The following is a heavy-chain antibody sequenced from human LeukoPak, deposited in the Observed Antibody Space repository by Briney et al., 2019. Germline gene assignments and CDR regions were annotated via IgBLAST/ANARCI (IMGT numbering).Heavy chain of an antibody. Sequence: GGSLRLSCVASGFTVSSTYMGWVRQAPGKGLEWVSVIYSGGAAYYPDSVKGRFIISRDLSKNTLYLQMNDLGAEDTAVYYCARVAVAYFDYWGQGTLVTVSS. CDR2: IYSGGAA. CDR1: GFTVSSTY. D-gene: IGHD6-19*01. J-gene: IGHJ4*02. V-gene: IGHV3-66*01. CDR3: ARVAVAYFDY.